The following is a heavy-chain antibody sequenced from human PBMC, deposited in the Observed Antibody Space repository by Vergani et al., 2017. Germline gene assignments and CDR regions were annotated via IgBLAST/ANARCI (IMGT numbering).Heavy chain of an antibody. Sequence: EVQLVESGGGLVQPGGSLRLSCAASGFTFSSYEMNWVRQAPGKGLEWVSYISSSGSTIYYADSVKGRFTISRDNAKNSLYLQMNSLRAEDTAVYYCASRFGRLASGSPHIAYWGQGTLVTVSS. D-gene: IGHD3-10*01. CDR3: ASRFGRLASGSPHIAY. J-gene: IGHJ4*02. CDR2: ISSSGSTI. V-gene: IGHV3-48*03. CDR1: GFTFSSYE.